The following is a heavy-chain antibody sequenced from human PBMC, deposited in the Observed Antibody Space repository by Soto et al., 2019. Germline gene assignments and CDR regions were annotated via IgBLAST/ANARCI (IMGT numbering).Heavy chain of an antibody. D-gene: IGHD3-3*01. J-gene: IGHJ5*02. CDR3: ATRITVFGLLIPPFDP. CDR2: INHTGVT. V-gene: IGHV4-34*01. CDR1: GGSVNGYC. Sequence: WATLALSCAVYGGSVNGYCWNWIRQHHGKGLEWIGEINHTGVTHYNPSLKSRVTMSVDTSKNQFSLRLSSVTAADTAIYYCATRITVFGLLIPPFDPWGQGTQVTVSS.